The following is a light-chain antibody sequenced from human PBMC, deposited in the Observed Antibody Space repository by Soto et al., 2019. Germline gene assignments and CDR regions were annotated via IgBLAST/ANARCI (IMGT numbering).Light chain of an antibody. J-gene: IGLJ1*01. V-gene: IGLV2-23*01. CDR1: SSDVGAYNS. CDR2: KGT. CDR3: CSSAPESTYV. Sequence: QSALAQPASVSGSPGQSITISCTGTSSDVGAYNSVSWYQQHPHKAPQVIIYKGTQRPPGVSNRFSGSTSGNAASLTISGLQADDEADYFCCSSAPESTYVFGSGTQLTVL.